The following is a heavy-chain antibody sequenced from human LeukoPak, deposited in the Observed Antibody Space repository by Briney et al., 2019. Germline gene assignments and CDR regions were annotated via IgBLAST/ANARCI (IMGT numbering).Heavy chain of an antibody. D-gene: IGHD1-1*01. CDR3: ASDSLHGYGLTY. J-gene: IGHJ4*02. CDR2: MSYDGSHK. CDR1: GFTFSSYA. V-gene: IGHV3-30-3*01. Sequence: GGSLRLSCAASGFTFSSYAMHWVRQAPGKGLEWVAVMSYDGSHKYYADSVMGRFTISRDNSKNTVYLQMNGLRAEDTAVYYCASDSLHGYGLTYWGQGTLVTVSS.